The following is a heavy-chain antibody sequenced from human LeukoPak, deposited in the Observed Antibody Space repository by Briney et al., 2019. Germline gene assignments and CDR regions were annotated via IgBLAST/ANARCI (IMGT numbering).Heavy chain of an antibody. J-gene: IGHJ5*02. Sequence: ASVKVSCKASGYTFTSYYMHWVRQAPGQGLEWMGTINPRGGSTSYALKFQGRVTMTRDMSTSTVYMDLSSLRSEDTAVYYCARDRYASGSYYNPNNCFDPWGQGTLVTVSS. CDR2: INPRGGST. CDR1: GYTFTSYY. D-gene: IGHD3-10*01. V-gene: IGHV1-46*01. CDR3: ARDRYASGSYYNPNNCFDP.